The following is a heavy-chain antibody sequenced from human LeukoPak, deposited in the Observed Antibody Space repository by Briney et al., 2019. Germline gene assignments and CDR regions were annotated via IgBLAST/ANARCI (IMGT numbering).Heavy chain of an antibody. V-gene: IGHV4-34*01. D-gene: IGHD5-24*01. CDR3: ARAVEMSTIHPGFDF. Sequence: SETLSLTCAVYGGSFSGYYWSWIRQPPGKGLEWIGEINHSGSTNYNPSLKSRVTMSVDTSKNQVSLNLTSVTAADTAVYYCARAVEMSTIHPGFDFWGQGALVTVSS. CDR1: GGSFSGYY. CDR2: INHSGST. J-gene: IGHJ4*02.